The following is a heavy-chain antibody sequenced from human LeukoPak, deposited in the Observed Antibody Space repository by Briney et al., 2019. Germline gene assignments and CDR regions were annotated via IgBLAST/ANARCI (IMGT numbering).Heavy chain of an antibody. D-gene: IGHD3-10*01. CDR3: ARTRGYGSGLGPIDY. CDR2: INAGNGNT. J-gene: IGHJ4*02. V-gene: IGHV1-3*01. CDR1: GYTFTSYA. Sequence: ASVKVSCKASGYTFTSYAMHWVRQSPGQRLEWMGWINAGNGNTKYSQKFQGRVTITRDTSASTAYMELSSLRSEDTAVYYCARTRGYGSGLGPIDYWGQGTLVTVSS.